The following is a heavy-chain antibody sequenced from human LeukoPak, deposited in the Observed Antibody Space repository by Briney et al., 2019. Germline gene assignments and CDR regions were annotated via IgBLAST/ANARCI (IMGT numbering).Heavy chain of an antibody. CDR1: GLTVDGYG. J-gene: IGHJ4*02. D-gene: IGHD3-3*01. CDR3: ARGYYTFDF. CDR2: INWDATST. Sequence: GGSLRLSCAASGLTVDGYGMTWVRQVPGQGLEWVSGINWDATSTTYADSVKGRFTISRDNAKSSLYLQMNSLRAEDTALYYCARGYYTFDFWGQGTPVTVSS. V-gene: IGHV3-20*04.